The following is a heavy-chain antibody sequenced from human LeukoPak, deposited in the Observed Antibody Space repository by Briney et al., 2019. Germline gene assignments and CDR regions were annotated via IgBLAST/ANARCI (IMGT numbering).Heavy chain of an antibody. V-gene: IGHV3-74*01. Sequence: GGSLRLSCAASGFTFSSYWVHWVRQAPGKGLVWVSRLNSDGSSTSYADSVKGRFTISRDNAKNTLYLQMNSLRAEDTAVYYCARDSRYTMDVWGQGTTVTVSS. CDR3: ARDSRYTMDV. CDR2: LNSDGSST. J-gene: IGHJ6*02. CDR1: GFTFSSYW. D-gene: IGHD1-1*01.